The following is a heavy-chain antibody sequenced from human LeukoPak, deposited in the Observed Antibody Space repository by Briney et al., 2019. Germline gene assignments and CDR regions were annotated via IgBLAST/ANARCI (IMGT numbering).Heavy chain of an antibody. CDR2: LYPSGRT. CDR3: ARDAGSGWYYFDS. CDR1: GGSISSGSYY. V-gene: IGHV4-61*02. D-gene: IGHD6-19*01. Sequence: PSQTLSLTCTVSGGSISSGSYYWSWLRQPAGKGLEWVGRLYPSGRTENNPSLKSRVSISLDAPKSQFSLRLTSVTAADTAVYFCARDAGSGWYYFDSWGQGTRVTVSS. J-gene: IGHJ4*02.